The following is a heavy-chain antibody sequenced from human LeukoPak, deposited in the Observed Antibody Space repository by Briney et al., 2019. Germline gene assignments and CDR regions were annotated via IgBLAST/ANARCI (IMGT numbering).Heavy chain of an antibody. CDR1: GFTVSSNY. CDR2: IYSGGST. D-gene: IGHD3-10*01. J-gene: IGHJ4*02. V-gene: IGHV3-66*04. CDR3: ARHHSGSGSYLGN. Sequence: PGGSLRLSCAASGFTVSSNYLSWVRQAPGKGLERVSVIYSGGSTYYAVSVKGRFTISRDNSKNTLYLQMNSLRAEDTAVYYCARHHSGSGSYLGNWGQGTLVIVSS.